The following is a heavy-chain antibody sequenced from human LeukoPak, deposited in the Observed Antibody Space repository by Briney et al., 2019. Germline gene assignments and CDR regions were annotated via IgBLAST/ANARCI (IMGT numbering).Heavy chain of an antibody. CDR3: ARGRVTMVRGVIITWDY. J-gene: IGHJ4*02. V-gene: IGHV4-34*01. CDR2: INHSERT. CDR1: SGSFSGYY. D-gene: IGHD3-10*01. Sequence: SETLSLTCAVYSGSFSGYYWGWNRQPQGKGLEWSGEINHSERTNYNPSLKSRVTISVDTSKNQFSLKLSSVTAADAAVYYCARGRVTMVRGVIITWDYWGQGTLVTVSS.